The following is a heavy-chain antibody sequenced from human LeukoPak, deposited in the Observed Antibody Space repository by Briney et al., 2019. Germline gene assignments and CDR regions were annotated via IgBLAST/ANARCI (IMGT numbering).Heavy chain of an antibody. CDR1: KFTFSHYG. CDR3: ARSITMIKNTIQGY. Sequence: PGGSLRLSCTASKFTFSHYGMQWVRQAPGKGLEWVAVISSDGSIKVYADSVKGRFTISRDNAKNSLYLQMNSLRAEDTAVYYCARSITMIKNTIQGYWGQGTLVTVSS. J-gene: IGHJ4*02. D-gene: IGHD3-22*01. V-gene: IGHV3-30*03. CDR2: ISSDGSIK.